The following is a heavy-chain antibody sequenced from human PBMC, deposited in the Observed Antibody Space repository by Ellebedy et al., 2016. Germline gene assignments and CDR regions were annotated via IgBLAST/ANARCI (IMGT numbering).Heavy chain of an antibody. D-gene: IGHD6-19*01. J-gene: IGHJ4*02. CDR2: IYYSGST. Sequence: SETLSLTCTVSGGSISSSSYYWGWIRQPPGKGLEWIGSIYYSGSTYYNPSLKSRVTISVDTSKNQFSLKLSSVTAADTAVNYCARLQRKAVAGTPIDYWGQGTLVTVSS. CDR3: ARLQRKAVAGTPIDY. CDR1: GGSISSSSYY. V-gene: IGHV4-39*01.